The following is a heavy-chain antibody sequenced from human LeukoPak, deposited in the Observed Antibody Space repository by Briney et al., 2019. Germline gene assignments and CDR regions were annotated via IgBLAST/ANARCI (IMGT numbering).Heavy chain of an antibody. CDR3: ARAGSGYTSPSDY. D-gene: IGHD6-13*01. V-gene: IGHV3-21*01. J-gene: IGHJ4*02. Sequence: GGSLRLSCAASRFTLSSYSMKWVRQAPGKGLEWVSSISSSSLYIYYGDSVKGRFTISRDNAKHSVYLQMNRLRAEDTAVYYCARAGSGYTSPSDYWGQGTLVTVSS. CDR1: RFTLSSYS. CDR2: ISSSSLYI.